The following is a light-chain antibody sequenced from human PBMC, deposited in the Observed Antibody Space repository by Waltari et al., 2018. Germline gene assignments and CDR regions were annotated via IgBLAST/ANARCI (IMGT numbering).Light chain of an antibody. CDR2: GAS. CDR3: QQYNYWPPWT. CDR1: QSVSSN. J-gene: IGKJ1*01. Sequence: EIVMTQSPATLSVSPGERVTLSCRASQSVSSNLAWYQQKPGQAPRLVIYGASTRATGIPARFSGSGSGTEFTLTISSLQSEDFAVYYCQQYNYWPPWTFGQGTKVEIK. V-gene: IGKV3-15*01.